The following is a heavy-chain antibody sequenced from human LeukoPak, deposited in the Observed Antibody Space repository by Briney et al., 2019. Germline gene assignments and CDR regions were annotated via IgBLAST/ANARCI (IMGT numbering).Heavy chain of an antibody. CDR3: ATTAMVTYYYGMDV. D-gene: IGHD5-18*01. CDR2: IIPIFGTA. Sequence: ASVKVSCKASGGTFSSYAISWVRQAPAQGLVWMGGIIPIFGTANYAQKFQGRVTITADESTSTAYMELGSLRSEDTAVYYCATTAMVTYYYGMDVWGQGTTVTVSS. J-gene: IGHJ6*02. V-gene: IGHV1-69*13. CDR1: GGTFSSYA.